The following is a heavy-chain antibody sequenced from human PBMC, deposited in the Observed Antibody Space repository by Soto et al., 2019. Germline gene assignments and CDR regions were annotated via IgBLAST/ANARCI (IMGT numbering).Heavy chain of an antibody. D-gene: IGHD3-22*01. CDR3: ARADYNSDYLLLYVDY. V-gene: IGHV1-69*13. J-gene: IGHJ4*02. CDR1: GGTFSNCA. Sequence: GASVKVSCKAPGGTFSNCALTWVRQARGQGLEWMGWIILGSANYAQKFQDRLTITADGSTNISYMELTSLTSEDTARYYCARADYNSDYLLLYVDYWGQGTPVTVSS. CDR2: IILGSA.